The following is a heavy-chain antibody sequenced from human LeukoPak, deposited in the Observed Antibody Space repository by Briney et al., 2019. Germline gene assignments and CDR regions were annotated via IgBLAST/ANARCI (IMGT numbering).Heavy chain of an antibody. V-gene: IGHV1-69*13. CDR2: IIPIFGTA. D-gene: IGHD3-16*01. CDR3: AREPGLARSTFFDY. Sequence: SVKVSCKASGGTFSSYAISWVRQAPGQGLEWMGGIIPIFGTANYAQKFQGRVTITADESTSTAYMELRSLRSDDTAFYYCAREPGLARSTFFDYWGQGTLVTVST. CDR1: GGTFSSYA. J-gene: IGHJ4*02.